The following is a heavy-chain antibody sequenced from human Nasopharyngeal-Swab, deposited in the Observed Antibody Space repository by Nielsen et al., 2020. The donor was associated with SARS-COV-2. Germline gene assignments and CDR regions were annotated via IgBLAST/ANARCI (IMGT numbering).Heavy chain of an antibody. D-gene: IGHD3-22*01. V-gene: IGHV4-39*07. CDR2: IYSSGST. Sequence: SETLSLTCTVSGGSITSSGQYWAWIRQTPGKGLEWIGSIYSSGSTNYNPSLKSRVTISVDTSKNQFSLKLSSVTAADTAVYYCARAIFQDDSSGVDYWGQGTLVTVSS. CDR3: ARAIFQDDSSGVDY. CDR1: GGSITSSGQY. J-gene: IGHJ4*02.